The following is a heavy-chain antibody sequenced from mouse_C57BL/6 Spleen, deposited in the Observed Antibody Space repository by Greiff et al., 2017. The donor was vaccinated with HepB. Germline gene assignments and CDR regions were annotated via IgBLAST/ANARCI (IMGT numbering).Heavy chain of an antibody. Sequence: VQLQQSGAELVKAGASVKMSCKASGYTFTSYWMHWVKQRLGQGLEWFAETNPTNGRTYYNEKFKSKATPTVDKSSSTAYMLLSGPTFEDSAVYYCARSKKIVATYFDYWGQGTTLTVSS. D-gene: IGHD1-1*01. V-gene: IGHV1S81*02. J-gene: IGHJ2*01. CDR1: GYTFTSYW. CDR2: TNPTNGRT. CDR3: ARSKKIVATYFDY.